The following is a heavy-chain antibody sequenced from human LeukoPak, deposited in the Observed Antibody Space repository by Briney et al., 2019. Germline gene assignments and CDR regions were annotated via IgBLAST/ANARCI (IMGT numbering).Heavy chain of an antibody. CDR1: GYSFTSYW. D-gene: IGHD3-16*01. Sequence: GESLKISCKGSGYSFTSYWIGWVRQMPGKGLEWMGIIYPGDSDTRYSPSFQGQVTISADKSISTAYLQWSSLKASDTAMYYCARHSYDYVWGGIGGRAFDIWGQGTMVTVSS. J-gene: IGHJ3*02. CDR3: ARHSYDYVWGGIGGRAFDI. CDR2: IYPGDSDT. V-gene: IGHV5-51*01.